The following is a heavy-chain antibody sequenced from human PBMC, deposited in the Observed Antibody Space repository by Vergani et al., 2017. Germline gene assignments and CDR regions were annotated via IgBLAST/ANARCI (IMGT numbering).Heavy chain of an antibody. V-gene: IGHV4-39*07. CDR3: ARTRIAVAEVNWFDP. J-gene: IGHJ5*02. CDR1: GGSISSSSYY. D-gene: IGHD6-19*01. CDR2: IYYSGST. Sequence: QLQLQESGPGLVKPSETLSLTCTVSGGSISSSSYYWGWIRQPPGKGLEWIGSIYYSGSTYYNPSLKSRVTISVDTSKNQFSLKLSSVTAADTAMYYCARTRIAVAEVNWFDPWGQGTLVTVSS.